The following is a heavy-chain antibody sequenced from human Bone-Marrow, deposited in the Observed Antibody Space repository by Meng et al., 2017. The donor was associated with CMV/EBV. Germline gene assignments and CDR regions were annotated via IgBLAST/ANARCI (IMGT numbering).Heavy chain of an antibody. Sequence: LRLSCTVSGGSISSGDYYWSWIRQPPGKGLEWIGYIYYSGSTYYNPSLKSRVTISVDTSKNQFSLKLSSVTAADTAVYYCARLLYYDFWSGYYTRPGWFDPWSQGTLVTVSS. V-gene: IGHV4-30-4*08. CDR1: GGSISSGDYY. CDR2: IYYSGST. J-gene: IGHJ5*02. D-gene: IGHD3-3*01. CDR3: ARLLYYDFWSGYYTRPGWFDP.